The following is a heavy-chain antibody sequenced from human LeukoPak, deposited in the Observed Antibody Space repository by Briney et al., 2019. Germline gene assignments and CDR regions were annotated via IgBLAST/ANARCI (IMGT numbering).Heavy chain of an antibody. CDR1: GDTFIRYG. D-gene: IGHD6-19*01. J-gene: IGHJ4*02. V-gene: IGHV1-8*03. Sequence: ASVKVSCKASGDTFIRYGISWVRQATGQGREWMGWMNPNSGNTGYAQTFQGRVTITRNTSISTAYMELSSLRSEDTAVSYCARGAKQWLSRPYYFDYWGQGTLVTVSS. CDR2: MNPNSGNT. CDR3: ARGAKQWLSRPYYFDY.